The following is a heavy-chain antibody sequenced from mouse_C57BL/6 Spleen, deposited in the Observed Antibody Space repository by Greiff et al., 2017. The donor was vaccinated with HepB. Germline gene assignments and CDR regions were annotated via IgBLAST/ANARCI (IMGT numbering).Heavy chain of an antibody. CDR1: GYTFTSYW. CDR3: ARGWNSNSAWFAY. Sequence: QVHVKQPGTELVKPGASVKLSCKASGYTFTSYWMHWVKQRPGQGLEWIGNINPSNGGTNYNEKFKSKATLTVDKSSSTAYMQLSSLTSEDSAVYYCARGWNSNSAWFAYWGQGTLVTVSA. D-gene: IGHD2-5*01. V-gene: IGHV1-53*01. CDR2: INPSNGGT. J-gene: IGHJ3*01.